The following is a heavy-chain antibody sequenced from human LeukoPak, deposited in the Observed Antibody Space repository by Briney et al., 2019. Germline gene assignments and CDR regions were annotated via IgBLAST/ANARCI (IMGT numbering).Heavy chain of an antibody. CDR2: IYTSGST. D-gene: IGHD6-6*01. Sequence: SETLSLTCTVSGGSISSYYWSWIRQPAGKGLEWIGRIYTSGSTNYNPSLKSRVTMSVDTSKNQFSLKLSSVTAADTAVYYCARWSGSVTARNYYYYMDVWGEGTTVTVSS. V-gene: IGHV4-4*07. CDR1: GGSISSYY. CDR3: ARWSGSVTARNYYYYMDV. J-gene: IGHJ6*03.